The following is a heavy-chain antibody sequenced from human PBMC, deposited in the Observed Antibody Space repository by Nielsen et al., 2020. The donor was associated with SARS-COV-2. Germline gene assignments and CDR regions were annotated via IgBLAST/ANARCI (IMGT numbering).Heavy chain of an antibody. Sequence: TFDDYAMHWVRQAPGKGLEWIGYIYHSGGTYYNPSLKSRLTISVDTSENQFSLKVTSVTAADTAVYYCARESGYANAFDIWGQGTMVTVSS. J-gene: IGHJ3*02. CDR2: IYHSGGT. CDR3: ARESGYANAFDI. V-gene: IGHV4-30-2*05. D-gene: IGHD5-12*01. CDR1: TFDDYA.